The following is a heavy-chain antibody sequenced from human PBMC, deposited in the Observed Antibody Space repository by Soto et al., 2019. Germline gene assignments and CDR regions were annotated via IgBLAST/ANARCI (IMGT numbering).Heavy chain of an antibody. CDR1: GYTFTSYY. CDR2: INPSGGST. Sequence: QVQLVQSGAEVKKPGASVKVSCKASGYTFTSYYMHWVRQAPGQGLEWMGIINPSGGSTSYAQKFQGRVTMTRDTSTSTVYMELSSLRSEDTAAYYCARDYLTRWYLDYWGQGTLVTVSS. J-gene: IGHJ4*02. CDR3: ARDYLTRWYLDY. V-gene: IGHV1-46*03. D-gene: IGHD6-13*01.